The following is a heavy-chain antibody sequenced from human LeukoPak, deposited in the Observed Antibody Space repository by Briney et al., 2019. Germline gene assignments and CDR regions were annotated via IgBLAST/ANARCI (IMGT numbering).Heavy chain of an antibody. J-gene: IGHJ3*02. CDR2: INHSGST. V-gene: IGHV4-34*01. D-gene: IGHD3-3*01. CDR3: ARSGITIFGVVPFDI. CDR1: GGSFSGYY. Sequence: SETLSLTCAVYGGSFSGYYWSWIRQPPGKGLEWIGEINHSGSTNYNPSLKSRVTISVDTSKNQFSLKLSSVTAADTAVHYCARSGITIFGVVPFDIWGQGTMVTVSS.